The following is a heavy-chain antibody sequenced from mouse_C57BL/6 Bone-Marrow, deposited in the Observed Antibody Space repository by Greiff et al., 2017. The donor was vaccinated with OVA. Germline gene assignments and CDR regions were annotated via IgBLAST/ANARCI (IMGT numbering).Heavy chain of an antibody. Sequence: QVQLQQSGAELARPGASVKLSCKASGYTFTSYGISWVKQRTGQGLEWIGEIYPRSGNTYYNEKFKGKATLTADKSSSTAYMELRRLTSEDSAVYFCARRGSSYYYYYAMDYWGQGTSVTVSS. CDR1: GYTFTSYG. CDR2: IYPRSGNT. J-gene: IGHJ4*01. V-gene: IGHV1-81*01. D-gene: IGHD1-1*01. CDR3: ARRGSSYYYYYAMDY.